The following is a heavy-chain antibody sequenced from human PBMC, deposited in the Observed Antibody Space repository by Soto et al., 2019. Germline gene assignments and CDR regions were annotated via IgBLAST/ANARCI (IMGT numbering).Heavy chain of an antibody. CDR3: AREEQWPQYYFDY. CDR2: IYYSGST. J-gene: IGHJ4*02. D-gene: IGHD6-19*01. Sequence: PSETLSLTRTVSGGSISSYYWSWIRQPPGKGLEWIGYIYYSGSTNYNPSLKSRVTISVDTSKNQFSLKLSSVTAADTAVYYCAREEQWPQYYFDYWGQGTLVTVSS. CDR1: GGSISSYY. V-gene: IGHV4-59*01.